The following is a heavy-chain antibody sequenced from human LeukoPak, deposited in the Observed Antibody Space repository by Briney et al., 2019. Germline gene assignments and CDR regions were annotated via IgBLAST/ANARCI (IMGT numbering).Heavy chain of an antibody. CDR1: GFTFQTNY. V-gene: IGHV3-53*01. CDR3: VRDRDRDPYYFDY. CDR2: IYSNGNT. J-gene: IGHJ4*02. Sequence: PGGSLRLSCAASGFTFQTNYMSWVRQAPGKGLEWVSVIYSNGNTYYAESVKGRFTISRDNSKNILYLQMNSLRLEDTAVYYCVRDRDRDPYYFDYWGQGTLVTVSS.